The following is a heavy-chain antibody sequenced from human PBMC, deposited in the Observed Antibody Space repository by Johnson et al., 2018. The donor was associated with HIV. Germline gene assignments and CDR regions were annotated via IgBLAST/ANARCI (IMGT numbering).Heavy chain of an antibody. V-gene: IGHV3-20*04. Sequence: VQLVESGGGLVQPGGSLRLSCAASGFTFEDYGMTWVRQVPGKGLEWVSGINWNGGSTGYADSVKGRFTISRDNAKNSLYLQMNRLRADDTALYYCARVRAAAVSDAFDIWGQGTMVTVSS. CDR3: ARVRAAAVSDAFDI. CDR1: GFTFEDYG. J-gene: IGHJ3*02. D-gene: IGHD6-13*01. CDR2: INWNGGST.